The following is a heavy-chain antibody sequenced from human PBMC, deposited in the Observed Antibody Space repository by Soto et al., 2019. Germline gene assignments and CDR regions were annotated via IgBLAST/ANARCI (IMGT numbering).Heavy chain of an antibody. Sequence: ASVKVSCKTCGYTFTTYYMHWVRRAPGQGLEWMGMINPSGGSTSYAQKFQGRVTMTSDTSTRTIYMELSSLRRDDTAIYYCARRAYNYANMDVWGQGTTVTVSS. D-gene: IGHD5-18*01. V-gene: IGHV1-46*01. CDR3: ARRAYNYANMDV. CDR2: INPSGGST. J-gene: IGHJ6*02. CDR1: GYTFTTYY.